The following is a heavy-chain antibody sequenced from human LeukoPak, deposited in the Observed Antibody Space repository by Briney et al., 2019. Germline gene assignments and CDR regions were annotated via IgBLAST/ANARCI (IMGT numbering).Heavy chain of an antibody. CDR3: ATIPLYDFWSGYLLEVADY. Sequence: GGSLRLSCAASGFTFSSYGMHWVRQAPGKGLEWVAFIRYDGSNKYYADSVKGRFTISRDNSKNTLYLQMNSLRAEDTAVYYCATIPLYDFWSGYLLEVADYWGQGTLVTVSS. D-gene: IGHD3-3*01. CDR1: GFTFSSYG. V-gene: IGHV3-30*02. CDR2: IRYDGSNK. J-gene: IGHJ4*02.